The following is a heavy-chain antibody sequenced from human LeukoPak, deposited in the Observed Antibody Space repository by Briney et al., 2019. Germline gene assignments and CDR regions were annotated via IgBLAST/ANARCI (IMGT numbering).Heavy chain of an antibody. CDR3: ARDKFDYYDSSGYYRGFDY. D-gene: IGHD3-22*01. CDR1: GGSISSYY. J-gene: IGHJ4*02. Sequence: SETLSLTCTVSGGSISSYYWSWIRQPPGKGLEWIGYIYYSGSTNYNPSLKSRVTISVDTSKNQFSLKLSSMTAADTAVYYCARDKFDYYDSSGYYRGFDYWGQGTLVTVSS. CDR2: IYYSGST. V-gene: IGHV4-59*01.